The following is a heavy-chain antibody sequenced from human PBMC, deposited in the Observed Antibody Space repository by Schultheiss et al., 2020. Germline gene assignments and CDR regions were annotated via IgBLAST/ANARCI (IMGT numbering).Heavy chain of an antibody. V-gene: IGHV4-59*01. D-gene: IGHD3-3*01. Sequence: SETLSLTCSVSGDSISSYYWSWIRQPPGKGLEWIGYIYYSGSTNYNPSLKGRVTMSVDTSVSQFSLKLSSVTAADTAVYYCARDRGSDDFWSGYVYAMDVWGQGTTVTVSS. CDR1: GDSISSYY. CDR2: IYYSGST. J-gene: IGHJ6*02. CDR3: ARDRGSDDFWSGYVYAMDV.